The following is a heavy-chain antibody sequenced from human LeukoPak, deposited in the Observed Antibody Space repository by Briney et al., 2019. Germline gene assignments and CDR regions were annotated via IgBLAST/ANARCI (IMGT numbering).Heavy chain of an antibody. D-gene: IGHD6-19*01. V-gene: IGHV1-2*06. CDR1: GGTFSSYA. CDR2: INPNSGGT. CDR3: ASDQAGWYFFDY. Sequence: GSSVKVSCKASGGTFSSYAISWVRQAPGQGLEWMGRINPNSGGTNYAQKFQGRVTMTRDTSISTAYMELSRLRSDDTAVYYCASDQAGWYFFDYWGQGTLVTVSS. J-gene: IGHJ4*02.